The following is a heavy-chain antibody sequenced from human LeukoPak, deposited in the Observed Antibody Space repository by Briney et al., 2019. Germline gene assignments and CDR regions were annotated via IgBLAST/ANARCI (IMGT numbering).Heavy chain of an antibody. D-gene: IGHD3-22*01. J-gene: IGHJ5*02. Sequence: ASVKVSCKASGYTFTASGISWVRQAPGQGLEWMGWISVYNGNTYYAKKFQGRVTMTTDTSANTAYMELRRLRSDDTVVYYCARDYYENRTYAFLVGVFDPWGQGTLVTVSS. CDR3: ARDYYENRTYAFLVGVFDP. CDR2: ISVYNGNT. V-gene: IGHV1-18*01. CDR1: GYTFTASG.